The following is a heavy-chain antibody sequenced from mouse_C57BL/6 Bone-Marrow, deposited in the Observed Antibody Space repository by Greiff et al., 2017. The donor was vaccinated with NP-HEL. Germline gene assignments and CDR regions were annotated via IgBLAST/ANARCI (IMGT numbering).Heavy chain of an antibody. CDR1: GYAFTNYL. Sequence: VQLQQSGAELVRPGTSVKVSCKASGYAFTNYLIEWVKQRPGQGLEWIGVINPGSGGTNYNEKFKGKATLTADKSSSTAYMQLRSLTSEDSAVYFCARWYYYGSSLDYWGQGTTLTVSS. J-gene: IGHJ2*01. V-gene: IGHV1-54*01. CDR3: ARWYYYGSSLDY. D-gene: IGHD1-1*01. CDR2: INPGSGGT.